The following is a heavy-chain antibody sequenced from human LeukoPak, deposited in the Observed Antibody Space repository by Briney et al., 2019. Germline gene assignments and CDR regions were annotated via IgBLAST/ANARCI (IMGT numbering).Heavy chain of an antibody. J-gene: IGHJ6*02. V-gene: IGHV4-31*03. D-gene: IGHD2-2*01. CDR3: ARRAGSTSSFGMDV. Sequence: PSETLSLTCTVSGGSISSGGYYWSWIRQHPGKGLEWIGYIYYSGSTYYNPSLKSRVTISVDTSKNQFSLKLSSVTAVDTAVYYCARRAGSTSSFGMDVWGQGTTVTVSS. CDR1: GGSISSGGYY. CDR2: IYYSGST.